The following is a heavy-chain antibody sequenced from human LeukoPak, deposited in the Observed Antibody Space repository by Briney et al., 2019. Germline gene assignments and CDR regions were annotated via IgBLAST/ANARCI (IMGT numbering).Heavy chain of an antibody. CDR2: IYSGGST. V-gene: IGHV3-53*01. Sequence: GGSLRLSCAASGFTVSSNYMSWVRQAPGKGLEWVSVIYSGGSTYYADSVKGRFTISRDNSKNTLYLQMNSLRAEDTAVYYCARVYFDYGVLHFDYWGQGTLVTVSS. D-gene: IGHD4-17*01. J-gene: IGHJ4*02. CDR3: ARVYFDYGVLHFDY. CDR1: GFTVSSNY.